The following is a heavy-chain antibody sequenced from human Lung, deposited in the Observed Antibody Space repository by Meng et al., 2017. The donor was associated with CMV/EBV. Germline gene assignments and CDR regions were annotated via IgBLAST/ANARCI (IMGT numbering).Heavy chain of an antibody. CDR1: GYTCGDYS. CDR3: ARDSTPTCDFDY. Sequence: SGYTCGDYSMDWVRQAPGKGLEWMGRSRNEESNATTEHTAYVRGTLTMAREDEKTSMKLQMISLNAEDTDVYYCARDSTPTCDFDYWGQGTLVTVSS. CDR2: SRNEESNATT. V-gene: IGHV3-72*01. J-gene: IGHJ4*02. D-gene: IGHD2-15*01.